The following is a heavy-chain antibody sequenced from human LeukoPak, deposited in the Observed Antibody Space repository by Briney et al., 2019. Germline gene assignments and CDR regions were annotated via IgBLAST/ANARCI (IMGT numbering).Heavy chain of an antibody. Sequence: SGTLSLTCAVSGGSISSSNWWSWVRQPPGKGLEWIGEIYHSGSTNYNPSLKSRVTISVDKSKTPFSLKLSSVTAADTAVDYCARSHYYGWRRNCDYWGQGTLVTVSS. CDR2: IYHSGST. J-gene: IGHJ4*02. CDR1: GGSISSSNW. CDR3: ARSHYYGWRRNCDY. D-gene: IGHD3-10*01. V-gene: IGHV4-4*02.